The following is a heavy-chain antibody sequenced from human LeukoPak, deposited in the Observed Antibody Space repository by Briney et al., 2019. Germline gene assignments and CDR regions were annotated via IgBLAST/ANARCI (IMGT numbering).Heavy chain of an antibody. D-gene: IGHD6-19*01. Sequence: ASVKVSCKAFGYTFTSNYMHWVRQAPGQGPEWMGVISPSGGSTTYAQKFQGRVTMTRDMSTSTVYMELSSLRSEDTAVYYCARASAPDPFDYWGQGTLVTVSS. CDR2: ISPSGGST. J-gene: IGHJ4*02. CDR3: ARASAPDPFDY. V-gene: IGHV1-46*01. CDR1: GYTFTSNY.